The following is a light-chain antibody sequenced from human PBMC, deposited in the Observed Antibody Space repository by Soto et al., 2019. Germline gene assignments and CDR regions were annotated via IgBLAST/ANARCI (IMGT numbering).Light chain of an antibody. CDR3: QVWDSSSDHYV. CDR2: SDS. J-gene: IGLJ1*01. CDR1: NIGSKS. V-gene: IGLV3-21*04. Sequence: SSELTQPPSVSVAPGKTARITCGGNNIGSKSVHWYQQKPGKATVLVIYSDSDRPSGIPERFSGSNSGNTATLTIRRVEAGDEADYYCQVWDSSSDHYVFGTGTKVTVL.